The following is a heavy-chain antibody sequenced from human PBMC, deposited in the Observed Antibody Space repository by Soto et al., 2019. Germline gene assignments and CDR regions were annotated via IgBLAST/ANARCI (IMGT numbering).Heavy chain of an antibody. J-gene: IGHJ4*02. D-gene: IGHD1-26*01. V-gene: IGHV3-23*01. CDR1: GFTFSTYA. CDR3: ARRGSGSYYDY. CDR2: ISGRGDRT. Sequence: EVQLLESGGGFVQPGGSLRLSCAASGFTFSTYAMRWVRQAPGKGLEWVSAISGRGDRTYYADSVKGRFTITRDNSKNTLYLQMNSLRAEDTAVYYCARRGSGSYYDYWGQGTLVTVSS.